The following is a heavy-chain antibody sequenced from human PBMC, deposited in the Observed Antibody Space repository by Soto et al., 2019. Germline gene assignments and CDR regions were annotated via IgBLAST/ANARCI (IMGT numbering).Heavy chain of an antibody. V-gene: IGHV3-23*01. J-gene: IGHJ4*02. CDR2: ITGIVSGP. CDR3: AKESTRRRFDS. Sequence: PGGSLILSCAASGFTFNAYAMNWVRQAPGKGLEWVSGITGIVSGPYYADSVRGRFTISRDNSQKTLYLQMTSLKAEDTAVYYCAKESTRRRFDSWCQGTLVTVSS. CDR1: GFTFNAYA.